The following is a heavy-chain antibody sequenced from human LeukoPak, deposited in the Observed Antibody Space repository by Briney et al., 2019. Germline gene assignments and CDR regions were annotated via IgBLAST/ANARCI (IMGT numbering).Heavy chain of an antibody. CDR2: INHSGST. CDR1: GGSFSGYY. Sequence: PSETLSRTCAVYGGSFSGYYWSWIRQPPGKGLEWIGEINHSGSTNYNPSLKSRVTISVDTSKNQFSLKLSSVTAADTAVYYCAIESPATIAAAGYMDVWGKGTTVTVSS. CDR3: AIESPATIAAAGYMDV. V-gene: IGHV4-34*01. J-gene: IGHJ6*03. D-gene: IGHD6-13*01.